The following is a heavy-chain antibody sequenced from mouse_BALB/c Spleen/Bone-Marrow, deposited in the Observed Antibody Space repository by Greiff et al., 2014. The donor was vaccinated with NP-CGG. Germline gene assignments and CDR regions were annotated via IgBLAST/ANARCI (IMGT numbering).Heavy chain of an antibody. CDR3: GRGDY. Sequence: EVMLVESGGGLVQPGGSRKLSCAASGFTFSRFGMHWVRQAPEKGLEWVAFISSGSSSIYYTDTVKGRFTISRGNPKNTLFLQMTSLRSEDTAMYYCGRGDYWGQGTTLTVSS. J-gene: IGHJ2*01. CDR2: ISSGSSSI. CDR1: GFTFSRFG. V-gene: IGHV5-17*02.